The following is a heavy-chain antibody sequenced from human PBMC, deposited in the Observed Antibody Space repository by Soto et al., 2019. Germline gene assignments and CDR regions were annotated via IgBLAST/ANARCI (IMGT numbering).Heavy chain of an antibody. D-gene: IGHD1-26*01. CDR2: IYASGSP. CDR3: ARGVGSSPPRY. V-gene: IGHV4-59*01. CDR1: GGSISVYY. J-gene: IGHJ4*02. Sequence: SETLSLTCTISGGSISVYYWSLIRQSQGQALEWIGYIYASGSPYYNPSLRSRVLISADTSKNQVSLELTSATAADTAVYFCARGVGSSPPRYWGRGTLVTVSS.